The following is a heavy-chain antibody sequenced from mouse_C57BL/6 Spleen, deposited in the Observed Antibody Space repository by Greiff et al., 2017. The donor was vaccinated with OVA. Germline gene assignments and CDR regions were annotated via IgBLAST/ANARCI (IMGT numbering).Heavy chain of an antibody. V-gene: IGHV1-15*01. D-gene: IGHD2-4*01. J-gene: IGHJ1*03. CDR3: TRGYDYDDWYFDV. CDR2: IYSETGGT. Sequence: QLQQSGAELVRPGALVTLSRKASGHTFTDHEMHRVKQTPVHGLEWIGAIYSETGGTAYNQKFKGKGILPADKTSSTAYIGLRSLTSEDSSVYYCTRGYDYDDWYFDVWGTGTTVTVSS. CDR1: GHTFTDHE.